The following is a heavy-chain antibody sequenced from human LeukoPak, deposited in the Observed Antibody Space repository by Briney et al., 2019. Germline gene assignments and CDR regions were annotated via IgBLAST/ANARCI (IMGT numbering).Heavy chain of an antibody. Sequence: PWGALRLSCAASVLTFSSYAMSWVRQAPGKGLEWVSAISGSGGSTYYADFVKVRFTISRDNSKNTLYLQMNSLSAEDTAVYYCAKDLSLLWFGEIESGAFDIWGQGTMVTVSS. J-gene: IGHJ3*02. CDR1: VLTFSSYA. CDR2: ISGSGGST. D-gene: IGHD3-10*01. V-gene: IGHV3-23*01. CDR3: AKDLSLLWFGEIESGAFDI.